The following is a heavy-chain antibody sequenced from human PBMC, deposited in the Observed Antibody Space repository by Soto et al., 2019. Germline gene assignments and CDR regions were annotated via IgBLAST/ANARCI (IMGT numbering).Heavy chain of an antibody. CDR3: AKVALYYYDISVYPHYCFDY. CDR1: GFTFSSYA. V-gene: IGHV3-23*01. J-gene: IGHJ4*02. Sequence: GGSLRLSCAASGFTFSSYAMRWVRQAPGKGLEWVSAISGSGGNTYYADSVKGRFTISRDNSKNTLYLQMNSLRAEDTAVYYCAKVALYYYDISVYPHYCFDYWGQGTLVTVSS. CDR2: ISGSGGNT. D-gene: IGHD3-22*01.